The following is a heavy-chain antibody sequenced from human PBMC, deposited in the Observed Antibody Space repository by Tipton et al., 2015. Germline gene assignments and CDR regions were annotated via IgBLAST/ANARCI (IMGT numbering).Heavy chain of an antibody. Sequence: QSGPEVKKPGESLKISCRASGYSFITYWIDWVRQTPGKGLEWIGILNPGDSDTRYSPSFQGHVTISADRSISTAYLQWSSLKASDTGIYYCVGHEQTYYQYYGMDVWGQGTTVTVSS. D-gene: IGHD1/OR15-1a*01. CDR2: LNPGDSDT. J-gene: IGHJ6*02. V-gene: IGHV5-51*01. CDR3: VGHEQTYYQYYGMDV. CDR1: GYSFITYW.